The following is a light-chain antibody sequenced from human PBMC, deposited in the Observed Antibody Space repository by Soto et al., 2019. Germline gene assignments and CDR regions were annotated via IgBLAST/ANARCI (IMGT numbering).Light chain of an antibody. CDR3: HLWDIRSDQVV. V-gene: IGLV3-21*02. CDR1: NIGSKS. Sequence: SYELTQPPSVSVAPGQTARITCGGNNIGSKSVHWYRQKPGQAPVLAVSDDTDRPSGIPERFSGSKSANTANLTISGVEGGDEADYYCHLWDIRSDQVVFGGGTKLTVL. CDR2: DDT. J-gene: IGLJ2*01.